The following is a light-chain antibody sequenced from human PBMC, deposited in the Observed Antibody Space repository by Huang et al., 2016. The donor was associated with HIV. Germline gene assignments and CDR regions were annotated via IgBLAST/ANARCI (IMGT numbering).Light chain of an antibody. Sequence: DILMTQSPSTLSASVGDRVIITCRASQNINTWLAWYQHKPGKAPNLLIYRASSLHTGVPSRFAGSGSGTDFTLTITSLQPEDLGTYYCQQYKTYLYTFGQGTKLEI. V-gene: IGKV1-5*03. CDR2: RAS. J-gene: IGKJ2*01. CDR1: QNINTW. CDR3: QQYKTYLYT.